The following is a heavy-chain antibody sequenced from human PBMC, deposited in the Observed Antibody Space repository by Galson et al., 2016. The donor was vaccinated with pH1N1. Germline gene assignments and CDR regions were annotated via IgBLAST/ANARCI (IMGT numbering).Heavy chain of an antibody. CDR2: ISSGGTDA. J-gene: IGHJ6*02. Sequence: SLRLSCAASGFTFNYYSMNWVRQAPGKGLEWVSSISSGGTDAYYTDSLKGRFTISRDNAKNSLYLQLNSLRTEDTAVFYCAREDWSYADTYYNGLDVWGQGTTVTVSS. D-gene: IGHD3-16*01. V-gene: IGHV3-21*01. CDR3: AREDWSYADTYYNGLDV. CDR1: GFTFNYYS.